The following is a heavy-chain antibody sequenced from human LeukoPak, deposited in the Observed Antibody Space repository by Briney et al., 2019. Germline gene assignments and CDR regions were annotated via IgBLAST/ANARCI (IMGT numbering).Heavy chain of an antibody. V-gene: IGHV4-34*01. CDR3: AREIVVVVAATRSRYNWFDP. J-gene: IGHJ5*02. D-gene: IGHD2-15*01. Sequence: SETLSLTCAVYGGSFSGYYWSWIRQPPGKGLEWIGEIYHSGSTNYNPSLKSRVTISVDKSKNQFSLKLSSVTAADTAVYYCAREIVVVVAATRSRYNWFDPWGQGTLVTVSS. CDR1: GGSFSGYY. CDR2: IYHSGST.